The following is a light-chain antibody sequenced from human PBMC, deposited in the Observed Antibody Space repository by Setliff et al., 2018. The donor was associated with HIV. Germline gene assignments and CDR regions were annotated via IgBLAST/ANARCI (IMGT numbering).Light chain of an antibody. J-gene: IGLJ1*01. CDR2: DVS. Sequence: QSVLIQPASVSGSPGQSVTVSCTGTSSDVGSYDFVSWYQQLPGKAPKLLIYDVSDRPSGVSHRFSGSKSGNTASLTISGLQSEDEADYYCASYRPNDLGVFGTGTRPPS. CDR3: ASYRPNDLGV. V-gene: IGLV2-14*03. CDR1: SSDVGSYDF.